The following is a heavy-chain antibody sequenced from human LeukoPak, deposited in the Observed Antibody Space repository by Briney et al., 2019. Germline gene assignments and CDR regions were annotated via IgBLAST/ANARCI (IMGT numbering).Heavy chain of an antibody. CDR1: GYTFNTYG. D-gene: IGHD5-24*01. J-gene: IGHJ4*02. CDR3: ARVSRIREMATMYYFDY. V-gene: IGHV1-69*06. CDR2: IIPIFGTA. Sequence: GASVKVSCKASGYTFNTYGITWVRQAPGQGLEWMGGIIPIFGTANYAQKFQGRVTITADKSTSTAYMELSSLRSEDTAVYYCARVSRIREMATMYYFDYWGQGTLVTVSS.